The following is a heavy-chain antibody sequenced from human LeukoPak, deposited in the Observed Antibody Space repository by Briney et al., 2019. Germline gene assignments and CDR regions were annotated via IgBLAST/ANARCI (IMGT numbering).Heavy chain of an antibody. CDR1: GFTFSDYY. Sequence: GGSLRLSCAVSGFTFSDYYMSWIRQAPGKGLEWVSYISSSGSTIYYADSVKGRFTISRDNAKNSLYLQMNSLRAEDTAVYYCARSAATNYFDYWGQGTLVTVSS. CDR3: ARSAATNYFDY. CDR2: ISSSGSTI. J-gene: IGHJ4*02. V-gene: IGHV3-11*01. D-gene: IGHD6-13*01.